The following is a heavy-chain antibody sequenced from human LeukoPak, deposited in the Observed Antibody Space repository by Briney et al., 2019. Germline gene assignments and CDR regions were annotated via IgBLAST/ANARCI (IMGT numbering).Heavy chain of an antibody. CDR3: VRGLGSGYSYAYGVY. V-gene: IGHV3-74*01. D-gene: IGHD5-18*01. CDR1: GFTFSSYW. J-gene: IGHJ4*02. CDR2: ITGDGSDT. Sequence: GESLRLSCKASGFTFSSYWMHWVRQIPGKGLAWVSRITGDGSDTNSADSVKGRFTISRDNAKNTLYLQMNSLRAEDTAVYYCVRGLGSGYSYAYGVYWGQGTLVTVPS.